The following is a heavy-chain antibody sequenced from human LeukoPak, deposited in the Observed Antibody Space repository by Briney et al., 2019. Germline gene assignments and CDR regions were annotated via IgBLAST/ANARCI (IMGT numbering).Heavy chain of an antibody. Sequence: GASVKVSCKSSGYTFTDYGITWVRQAPGQGLEWMGWLSAYNADTTYAQSFQGRVTMTTDTSTSTAYMELRSLRSDDTAVYYCARDGLRYFDWFRGSSDPPVFWFDPWGQGTLVTVSS. CDR3: ARDGLRYFDWFRGSSDPPVFWFDP. V-gene: IGHV1-18*01. J-gene: IGHJ5*02. CDR2: LSAYNADT. CDR1: GYTFTDYG. D-gene: IGHD3-9*01.